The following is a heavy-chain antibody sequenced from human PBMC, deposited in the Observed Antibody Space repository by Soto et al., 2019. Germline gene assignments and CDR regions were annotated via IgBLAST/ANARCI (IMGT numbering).Heavy chain of an antibody. J-gene: IGHJ4*02. CDR3: EAHTGWYWNHFDY. CDR1: GFTFNTYG. CDR2: ISSDATNK. D-gene: IGHD1-1*01. V-gene: IGHV3-30*03. Sequence: QVQLVESGGGVVQPGRSLRLSCAASGFTFNTYGMHWVRQAPGKGLEWGALISSDATNKYYGDSVKGRFTISRDNPKNTLYLQMDSMRPEDTAVYYCEAHTGWYWNHFDYWGLVPMVTVSS.